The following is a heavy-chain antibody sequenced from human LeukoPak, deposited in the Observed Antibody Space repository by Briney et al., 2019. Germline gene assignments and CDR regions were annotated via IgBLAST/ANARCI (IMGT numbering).Heavy chain of an antibody. CDR2: ISYDGSNK. D-gene: IGHD6-19*01. J-gene: IGHJ3*02. Sequence: GRSLRLSCAASGFTLSSYAMHWVRQAPGKGLEWVAVISYDGSNKYYADSVKGRFTISRDNSKNTLYLQMNSLRAEDTAVYYCARDVGIAVAGDAFDIWGQGTMVTVSS. CDR1: GFTLSSYA. CDR3: ARDVGIAVAGDAFDI. V-gene: IGHV3-30*04.